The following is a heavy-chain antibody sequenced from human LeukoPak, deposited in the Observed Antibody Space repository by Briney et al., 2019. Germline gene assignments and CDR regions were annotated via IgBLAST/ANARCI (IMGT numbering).Heavy chain of an antibody. CDR2: IIPIFGTA. CDR3: AREKRVLEYGSSSGYFQH. Sequence: SVKVSCKASGGTFSSYAISWVRQAPGQGLEWMGGIIPIFGTANYAQKFQGRVTITTDESTSTAYMELSSLRSEDTAVYYCAREKRVLEYGSSSGYFQHWGQGTLVTVSS. J-gene: IGHJ1*01. V-gene: IGHV1-69*05. CDR1: GGTFSSYA. D-gene: IGHD6-6*01.